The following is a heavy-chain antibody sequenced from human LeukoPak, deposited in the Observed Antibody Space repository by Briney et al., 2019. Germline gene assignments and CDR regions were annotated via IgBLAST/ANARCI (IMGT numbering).Heavy chain of an antibody. V-gene: IGHV4-39*01. CDR1: GGSISSSSYY. J-gene: IGHJ4*02. D-gene: IGHD6-19*01. CDR2: IYFSGNT. CDR3: ARQRYSSGWYIDC. Sequence: PSETLSLTCTLSGGSISSSSYYWAWIRQPPGKGLEWIGSIYFSGNTYYNPSPKSRVNISVDTSKNQFSLKRSSVTAADTAVYYCARQRYSSGWYIDCWGQGTLVTVSS.